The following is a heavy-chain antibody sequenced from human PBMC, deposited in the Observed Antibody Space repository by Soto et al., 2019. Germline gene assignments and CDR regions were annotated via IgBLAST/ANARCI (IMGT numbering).Heavy chain of an antibody. CDR3: ARDTQTHYDYGDYDVGYYYYMDV. V-gene: IGHV1-69*04. D-gene: IGHD4-17*01. CDR2: IIPILGIA. Sequence: GASVKVSCKASGGTFSSYTISWVRQAPGQGLEWMGRIIPILGIANYAQKFQGRVTITADKSTSTAYMELSSLRSEDTAVYYCARDTQTHYDYGDYDVGYYYYMDVWGKGTTVTVSS. CDR1: GGTFSSYT. J-gene: IGHJ6*03.